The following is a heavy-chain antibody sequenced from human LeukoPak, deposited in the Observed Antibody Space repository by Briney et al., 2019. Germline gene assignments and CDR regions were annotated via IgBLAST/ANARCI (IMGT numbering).Heavy chain of an antibody. Sequence: GGSLRLSCAASGFTFSSYSMNWVRQAPGKGLEWVSSISNSGSYIYYADSVKGRFTISRDNAKNSLYLQMNSLRAEDTAVYYCARTAECSLYGDFDYWGQGTLVTVSS. CDR1: GFTFSSYS. CDR2: ISNSGSYI. J-gene: IGHJ4*02. CDR3: ARTAECSLYGDFDY. V-gene: IGHV3-21*01. D-gene: IGHD3-10*01.